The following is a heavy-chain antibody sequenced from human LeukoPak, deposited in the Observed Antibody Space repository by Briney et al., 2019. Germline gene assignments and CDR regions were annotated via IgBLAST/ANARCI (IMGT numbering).Heavy chain of an antibody. J-gene: IGHJ6*02. V-gene: IGHV4-34*01. CDR2: INHSGST. D-gene: IGHD3-22*01. Sequence: SETLSLTCAVYGGSFSGYYWSWIRQPPGKGLEWIGEINHSGSTNYNPSLKSRVTISVDTSKNQFSLKLSSVTAADTAVYYCARNGIVVVITSYYYYGMDVWGQGTTVTVSS. CDR3: ARNGIVVVITSYYYYGMDV. CDR1: GGSFSGYY.